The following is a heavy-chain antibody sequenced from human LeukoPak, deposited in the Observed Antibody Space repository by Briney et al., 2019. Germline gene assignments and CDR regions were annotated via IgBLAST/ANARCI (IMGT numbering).Heavy chain of an antibody. D-gene: IGHD1-26*01. V-gene: IGHV4-59*01. CDR2: IYYSGST. Sequence: SETLSLTCTVSGGSISSYYWSWIRQPPGKGLEWIGYIYYSGSTNYNPSLKSRVTISVDTSKNQFSLKLSSVTAADTAVYYCARAMDSGSYYPYDYWGQGTLVTVSS. CDR1: GGSISSYY. J-gene: IGHJ4*02. CDR3: ARAMDSGSYYPYDY.